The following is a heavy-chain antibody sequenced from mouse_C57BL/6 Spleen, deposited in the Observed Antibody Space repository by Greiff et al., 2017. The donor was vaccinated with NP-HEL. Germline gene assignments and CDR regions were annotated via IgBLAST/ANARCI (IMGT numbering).Heavy chain of an antibody. CDR1: GYAFSSSW. Sequence: QVQLQQSGPELVKPGASVKISCKASGYAFSSSWMNWVKQRPGKGLEWIGRIYPGDGDTNYNGKFKGKATLTADKSSSTAYMQLSSLTSEDSAVYFCAREEIFPIDYWGQGTTLTVSS. J-gene: IGHJ2*01. CDR2: IYPGDGDT. V-gene: IGHV1-82*01. CDR3: AREEIFPIDY.